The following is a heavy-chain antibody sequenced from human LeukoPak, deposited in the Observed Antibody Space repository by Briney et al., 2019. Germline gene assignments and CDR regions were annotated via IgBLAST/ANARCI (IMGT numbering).Heavy chain of an antibody. V-gene: IGHV4-4*02. CDR1: GGSISSPNW. CDR3: ARDLVENSRGHDF. J-gene: IGHJ4*02. Sequence: SETLSLTCAVSGGSISSPNWWSWVRQPPGKGLEWIGEIYHSGMTNYKTSLKSRVTISVDECKNQFSLKLSSVTAADTAVYYCARDLVENSRGHDFWGQGILVIVSS. CDR2: IYHSGMT. D-gene: IGHD2-15*01.